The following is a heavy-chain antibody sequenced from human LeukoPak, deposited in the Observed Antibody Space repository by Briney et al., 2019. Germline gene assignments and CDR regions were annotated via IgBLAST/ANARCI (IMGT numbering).Heavy chain of an antibody. CDR3: AKDWTYGSGSYLDY. D-gene: IGHD3-10*01. CDR2: ISSSSSTI. V-gene: IGHV3-48*04. J-gene: IGHJ4*02. CDR1: GFTFSSYS. Sequence: GGSLRLSCAASGFTFSSYSMNWVRQAPGKGLEWVSYISSSSSTIYYADSVKGRFTISRDNAKNSLYLQMNSLRAEDTALYYCAKDWTYGSGSYLDYWGQGTLVTVSS.